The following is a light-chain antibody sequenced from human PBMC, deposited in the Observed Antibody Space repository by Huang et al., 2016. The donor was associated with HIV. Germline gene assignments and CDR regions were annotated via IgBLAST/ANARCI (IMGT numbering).Light chain of an antibody. CDR3: QQSYSTPQT. CDR1: QNINSY. J-gene: IGKJ2*01. CDR2: DTS. Sequence: DIQMTQSPSSLSASVGDRVTITCRTSQNINSYLNWYHQKPGKAPKHLIFDTSSLQSGVPSRFGGSGSGTEFTLTISSLQPEDSATYYCQQSYSTPQTFGQGTKLEI. V-gene: IGKV1-39*01.